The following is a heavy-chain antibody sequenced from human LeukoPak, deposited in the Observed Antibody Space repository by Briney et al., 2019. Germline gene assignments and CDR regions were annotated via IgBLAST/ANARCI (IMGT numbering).Heavy chain of an antibody. CDR3: ARGFDWPIWRGLFDY. CDR2: FYHGGST. V-gene: IGHV4-38-2*02. J-gene: IGHJ4*02. Sequence: SETLSLTCTVSGYSISTGYYWDWIRQPPGKGLEWIGTFYHGGSTYYNPSLKSRVTISVDTSKNQFSLNLTSVTAADTAVYYCARGFDWPIWRGLFDYWGQGTLVTVSS. CDR1: GYSISTGYY. D-gene: IGHD3-9*01.